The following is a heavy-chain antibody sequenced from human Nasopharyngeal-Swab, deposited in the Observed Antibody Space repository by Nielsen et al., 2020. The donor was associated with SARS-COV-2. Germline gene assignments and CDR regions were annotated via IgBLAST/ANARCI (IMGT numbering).Heavy chain of an antibody. J-gene: IGHJ4*02. CDR3: ATFQGLPHARGFDY. D-gene: IGHD6-19*01. CDR2: FDPDDGET. Sequence: ASVKVSCKVSAYTLTELSMHWLRQAPGKGLEWMGGFDPDDGETIYAQKFQGRVTMTEDTSTDTAYMELSSLRSADTAVYYCATFQGLPHARGFDYWGQGTLVTVSS. CDR1: AYTLTELS. V-gene: IGHV1-24*01.